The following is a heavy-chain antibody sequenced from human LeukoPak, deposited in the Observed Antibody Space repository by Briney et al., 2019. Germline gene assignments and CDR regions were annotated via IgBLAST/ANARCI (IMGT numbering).Heavy chain of an antibody. J-gene: IGHJ4*02. V-gene: IGHV3-23*01. CDR2: ISGSVSST. D-gene: IGHD2-15*01. CDR3: AKVPREGYCSGGSCYVFYFDY. Sequence: GGSLRLSCAASGFTFSSYAMGWVRQAPGKGLEWVSGISGSVSSTYYADSVKGRFTISRDNSKNTLYLQMNSLRVEDTAVYYCAKVPREGYCSGGSCYVFYFDYWGQGTLVTVSS. CDR1: GFTFSSYA.